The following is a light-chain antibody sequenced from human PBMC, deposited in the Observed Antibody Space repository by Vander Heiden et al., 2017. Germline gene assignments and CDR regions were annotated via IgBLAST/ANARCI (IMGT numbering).Light chain of an antibody. Sequence: QSVLTQPPSVSGAPGQRVTISCTGSSSNIGAGYDVHWYQQLPGTAPKRLIVGNSNRPSGVPDRFSCSKSGTSASLEITGLQAEDEADDYCQSSDSSLSGCVFGGGTKLPVL. CDR3: QSSDSSLSGCV. V-gene: IGLV1-40*01. CDR2: GNS. CDR1: SSNIGAGYD. J-gene: IGLJ3*02.